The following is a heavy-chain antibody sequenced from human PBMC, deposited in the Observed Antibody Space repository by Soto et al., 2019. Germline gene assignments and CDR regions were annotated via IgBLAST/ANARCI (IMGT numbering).Heavy chain of an antibody. Sequence: QVQLVQSGAEVKKPGSSVKVSCKASGGTFSSYTISWVRQAPGQGLEWMGRIIPILGIANYAQKFQGRVTITADKSTSTAYMELISLRSEDTAVYYCARGLEAYPPFDYWGQGTLVTVSS. J-gene: IGHJ4*02. D-gene: IGHD1-1*01. CDR3: ARGLEAYPPFDY. V-gene: IGHV1-69*02. CDR1: GGTFSSYT. CDR2: IIPILGIA.